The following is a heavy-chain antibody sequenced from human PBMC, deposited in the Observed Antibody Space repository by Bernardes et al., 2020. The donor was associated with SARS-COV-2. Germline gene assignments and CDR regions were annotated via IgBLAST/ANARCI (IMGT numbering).Heavy chain of an antibody. CDR3: ARDSGVKRFGELARYNWFDP. CDR2: INPSGGST. Sequence: AAWKDSCKASGYTFTSYYMHWVRQAPGQGLEWMGIINPSGGSTSYAQKFQGRVTMTRDTSTSTVYMELSSLRSEDTAVYYCARDSGVKRFGELARYNWFDPWGQGTLVTVS. V-gene: IGHV1-46*01. CDR1: GYTFTSYY. J-gene: IGHJ5*02. D-gene: IGHD3-10*01.